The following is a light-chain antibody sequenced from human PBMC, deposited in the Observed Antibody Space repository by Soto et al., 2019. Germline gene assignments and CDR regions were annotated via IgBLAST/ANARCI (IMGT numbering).Light chain of an antibody. CDR2: EVN. V-gene: IGLV2-14*01. CDR1: ISDVGD. CDR3: SSKRSSSTPWV. Sequence: QSVLTQPASVSGSPGQSITISCTGTISDVGDVSWYQQHPGKAPKLLIFEVNNRPAGVSYRFSGSKSGNTASLTISGLQTEDEADYHCSSKRSSSTPWVFGGGTKLTVL. J-gene: IGLJ3*02.